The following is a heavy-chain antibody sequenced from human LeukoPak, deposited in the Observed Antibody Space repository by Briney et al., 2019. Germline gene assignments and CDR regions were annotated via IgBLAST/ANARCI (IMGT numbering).Heavy chain of an antibody. CDR2: IHYSGTI. Sequence: SETLSLTCSVSGASISAYYWSWIRQPPGKGLEWIGYIHYSGTINYNPSLMSRVTISVDSSKNQFSLRLSSVTAADTAVYFCARGHKGLEVWGQGATVTVSS. J-gene: IGHJ6*02. CDR1: GASISAYY. V-gene: IGHV4-59*01. CDR3: ARGHKGLEV.